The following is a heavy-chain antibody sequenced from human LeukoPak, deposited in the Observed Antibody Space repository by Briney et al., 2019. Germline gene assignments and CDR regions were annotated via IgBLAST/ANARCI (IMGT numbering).Heavy chain of an antibody. CDR3: ARVWNYSVDY. D-gene: IGHD1-7*01. Sequence: SETLSLTCTVSGYSISSGYYWGWIRQPPGKGLEWIGSIYHSGSTYYNPSLKSRVTISVDTSKNQFSLKLSSVTAADTAVYYCARVWNYSVDYWGQGTLVTVSS. CDR2: IYHSGST. CDR1: GYSISSGYY. J-gene: IGHJ4*02. V-gene: IGHV4-38-2*02.